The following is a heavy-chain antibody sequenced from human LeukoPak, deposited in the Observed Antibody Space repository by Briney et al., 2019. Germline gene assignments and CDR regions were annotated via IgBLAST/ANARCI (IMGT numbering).Heavy chain of an antibody. Sequence: SESLSLTCAVSGVSFNDYYWSWVRQTPGKGLEWIGEIHHSGYTNDSPSLKSRVTLSIDTSRKQFSLNLRSATVADTGIYYCTRMTTGHDYWGQGTLVTVSS. D-gene: IGHD4-17*01. CDR3: TRMTTGHDY. CDR2: IHHSGYT. J-gene: IGHJ4*02. CDR1: GVSFNDYY. V-gene: IGHV4-34*01.